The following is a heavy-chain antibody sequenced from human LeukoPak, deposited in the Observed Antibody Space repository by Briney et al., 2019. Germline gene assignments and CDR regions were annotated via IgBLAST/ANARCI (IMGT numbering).Heavy chain of an antibody. V-gene: IGHV4-59*01. J-gene: IGHJ6*03. D-gene: IGHD2-15*01. CDR1: GGPISSYY. Sequence: SETLSLTCTVSGGPISSYYWSWIRQPPGKGLEWIGYIYYSGSTNYNPSLKSRVTISVDTSKNQFSLKLSSVTAADTAVYYCARAAGTHCSGGSCYSGYYYHMDVWGKGTTVTVSS. CDR2: IYYSGST. CDR3: ARAAGTHCSGGSCYSGYYYHMDV.